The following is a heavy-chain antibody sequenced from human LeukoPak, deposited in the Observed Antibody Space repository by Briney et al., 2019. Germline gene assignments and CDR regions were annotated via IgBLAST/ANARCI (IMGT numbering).Heavy chain of an antibody. D-gene: IGHD5-12*01. CDR3: ATPRGDSGYDSSFDY. CDR2: ISSSSSYI. CDR1: GFTFSSYS. Sequence: GGSLRLSCAASGFTFSSYSMNWVRQAPGKGLEWVSSISSSSSYIYYADSVKGRFTISRDNAKNSLYPQMNSLRAEDTAVYYCATPRGDSGYDSSFDYWGQGTLVTVSS. V-gene: IGHV3-21*01. J-gene: IGHJ4*02.